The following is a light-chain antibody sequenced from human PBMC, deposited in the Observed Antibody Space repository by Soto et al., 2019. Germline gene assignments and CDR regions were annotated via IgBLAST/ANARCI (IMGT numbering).Light chain of an antibody. CDR3: QAWDSSSACVV. Sequence: SYELTQPPSVSVSPGQTASITCSGDKLGDKYACWYHQKPGQSPVLVIYQDSKRPSGIPERFSGSNSGNTATLTISGTQAMDEADYYCQAWDSSSACVVFGGGTKLTVL. CDR1: KLGDKY. V-gene: IGLV3-1*01. CDR2: QDS. J-gene: IGLJ2*01.